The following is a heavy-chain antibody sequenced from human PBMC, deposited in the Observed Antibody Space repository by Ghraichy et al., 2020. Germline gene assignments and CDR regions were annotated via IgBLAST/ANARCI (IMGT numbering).Heavy chain of an antibody. J-gene: IGHJ6*03. CDR1: GFTFSSYW. CDR2: IKLDGSEK. CDR3: ARLRPGYYYYMDV. V-gene: IGHV3-7*01. Sequence: GGSLRLSCVASGFTFSSYWMSWVRQAPGKGLEWVANIKLDGSEKYYVDSVKGRFTISRDNAKNSLYLQMSSLRAADTAVYYCARLRPGYYYYMDVWGKGTTVTVSS. D-gene: IGHD3-22*01.